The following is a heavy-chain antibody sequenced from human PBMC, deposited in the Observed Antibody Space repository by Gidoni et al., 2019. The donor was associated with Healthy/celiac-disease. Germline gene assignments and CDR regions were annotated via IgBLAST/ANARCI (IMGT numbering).Heavy chain of an antibody. CDR2: ISGSGGST. Sequence: EVQLLESGGGLVQPGGSLRLSCSASGFTFSSYAMSWVRQAPGKGLEWVSAISGSGGSTYYADSVKGRFTISRDNSKNTLYLQMNSLRAEDTAVYYCAKDQAFWPLTIDYWGQGTLVTVSS. CDR3: AKDQAFWPLTIDY. J-gene: IGHJ4*02. CDR1: GFTFSSYA. V-gene: IGHV3-23*01. D-gene: IGHD4-4*01.